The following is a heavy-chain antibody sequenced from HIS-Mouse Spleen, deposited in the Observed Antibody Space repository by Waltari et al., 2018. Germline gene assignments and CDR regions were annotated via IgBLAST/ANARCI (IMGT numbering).Heavy chain of an antibody. CDR3: ARYSSSSGVDY. D-gene: IGHD6-6*01. V-gene: IGHV3-33*01. Sequence: QVQLVESGGGVVQPGRSLRLSCAASGFTFSSYGMHWVRQAPGKGLEWVAVIWYYGSNKYYADSVKGRFTISRDNSKNTLYLQMNSLRAEDTAVYYCARYSSSSGVDYWGQGTLVTVSS. J-gene: IGHJ4*02. CDR2: IWYYGSNK. CDR1: GFTFSSYG.